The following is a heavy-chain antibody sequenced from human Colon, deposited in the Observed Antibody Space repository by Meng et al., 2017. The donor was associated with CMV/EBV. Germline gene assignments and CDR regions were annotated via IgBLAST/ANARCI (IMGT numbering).Heavy chain of an antibody. V-gene: IGHV4-4*07. CDR2: IYPSGFP. CDR3: ARAQYTYGYWIFDY. J-gene: IGHJ4*02. CDR1: CRSISIYY. Sequence: GSGPGLVRPSEPLALRCTVSCRSISIYYWSWIHQPAGKGLEWIGRIYPSGFPKYKPSLESRVTMSADTSKNQISLKLTSVTAADTAVYYCARAQYTYGYWIFDYWGQGTLVTVSS. D-gene: IGHD5-18*01.